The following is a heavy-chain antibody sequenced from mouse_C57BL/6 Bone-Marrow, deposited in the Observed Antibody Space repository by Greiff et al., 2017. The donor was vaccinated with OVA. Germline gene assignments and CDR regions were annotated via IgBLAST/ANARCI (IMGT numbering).Heavy chain of an antibody. V-gene: IGHV1-15*01. J-gene: IGHJ3*01. CDR1: GYTFTDYE. Sequence: LQESGAELVRPGASVTLSCKASGYTFTDYEMHWVKQTPVHGLEWIGAIDPETGGTAYNQKFKGKAILTADKSSSTAYMELRSLTSEDSAVYYCTRGAGTWFAYWGQGTLVTVSA. CDR3: TRGAGTWFAY. CDR2: IDPETGGT. D-gene: IGHD3-3*01.